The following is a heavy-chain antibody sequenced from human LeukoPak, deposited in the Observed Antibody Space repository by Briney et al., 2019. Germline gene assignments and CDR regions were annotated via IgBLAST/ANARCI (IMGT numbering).Heavy chain of an antibody. CDR3: TRDFRWASDY. V-gene: IGHV3-48*01. CDR2: INDRSYSI. J-gene: IGHJ4*02. CDR1: GFTFTSYG. Sequence: GGSLRLSCATSGFTFTSYGMNWVRQAPGKGLQWVAHINDRSYSIYYAESVKGRFAISRDNAKKSIYLQMNSLKTEDTAVYYCTRDFRWASDYWGQGTLVTVSS. D-gene: IGHD6-13*01.